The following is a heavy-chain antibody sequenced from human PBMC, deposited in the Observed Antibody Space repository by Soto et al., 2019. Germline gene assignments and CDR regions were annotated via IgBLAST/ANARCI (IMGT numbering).Heavy chain of an antibody. CDR2: IIPIFGTA. J-gene: IGHJ6*02. D-gene: IGHD2-15*01. V-gene: IGHV1-69*13. CDR1: GGTFSSYA. Sequence: SVKVSCKASGGTFSSYAISWVRQAPGQGLEWMGGIIPIFGTANYAQKFQGRVTITADESTSTAYMELSSLRSEDTAVYYCAREDCSGGSCYSIASYYCGMDGWGQGTTVTVSS. CDR3: AREDCSGGSCYSIASYYCGMDG.